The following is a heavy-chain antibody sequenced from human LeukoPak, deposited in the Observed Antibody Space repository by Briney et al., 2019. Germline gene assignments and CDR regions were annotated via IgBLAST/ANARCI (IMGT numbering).Heavy chain of an antibody. CDR1: VVAFSSYA. D-gene: IGHD6-13*01. V-gene: IGHV1-69*04. J-gene: IGHJ6*02. Sequence: SVKLSCKPSVVAFSSYAISWVRQAPGQGLELMGRIIPILGIANYAQKFQVRVTVTADKSTSTAYMELSSLRSEDTAVYYCALSQYSSSFFQPSGMGVWGQGTTVTVSS. CDR2: IIPILGIA. CDR3: ALSQYSSSFFQPSGMGV.